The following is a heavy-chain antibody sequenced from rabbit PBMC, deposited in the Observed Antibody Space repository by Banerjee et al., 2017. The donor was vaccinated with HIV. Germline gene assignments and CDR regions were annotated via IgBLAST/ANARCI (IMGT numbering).Heavy chain of an antibody. CDR2: INTSSGST. D-gene: IGHD4-1*01. Sequence: QEQLEESGGDLVKPEGSLTLTCTASGFSFSNKYVMCWVRQAPGKGLEWIACINTSSGSTVYATWAKGRFTTSKTSSTTVTLQMTSLTVADTATYFCVRVSPDGWGNDYFNWWGQGTLVT. J-gene: IGHJ4*01. V-gene: IGHV1S45*01. CDR1: GFSFSNKYV. CDR3: VRVSPDGWGNDYFNW.